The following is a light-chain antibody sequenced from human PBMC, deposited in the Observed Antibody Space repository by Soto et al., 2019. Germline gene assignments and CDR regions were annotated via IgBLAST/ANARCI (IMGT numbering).Light chain of an antibody. Sequence: DIQMTQSPYTLSASVGDRVTITCRASQRLSSSLAWYQQKPGKAPILLIYDASNLESGVPSRFSGSGSGTEFTLSISSLQPDDFATYYCQQYNSYPWTFGLGTKVDIK. V-gene: IGKV1-5*01. J-gene: IGKJ1*01. CDR2: DAS. CDR3: QQYNSYPWT. CDR1: QRLSSS.